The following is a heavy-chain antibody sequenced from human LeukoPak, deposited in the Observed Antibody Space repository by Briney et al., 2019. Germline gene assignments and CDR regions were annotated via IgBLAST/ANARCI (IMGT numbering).Heavy chain of an antibody. D-gene: IGHD6-19*01. CDR2: INSDDSST. CDR1: GFTFSSYW. CDR3: ARAAGAVYSSGWYAWAY. J-gene: IGHJ4*02. Sequence: GGSLRLSCAASGFTFSSYWMHWVRQAPGKGLVWVSRINSDDSSTSYADSVKGRFTISRDNAKNTLYLQMNSLRPEDTDVYYCARAAGAVYSSGWYAWAYWGQGTLVTVSS. V-gene: IGHV3-74*01.